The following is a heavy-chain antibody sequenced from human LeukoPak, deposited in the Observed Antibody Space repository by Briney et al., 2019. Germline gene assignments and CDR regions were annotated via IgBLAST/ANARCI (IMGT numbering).Heavy chain of an antibody. D-gene: IGHD4-11*01. V-gene: IGHV5-51*01. Sequence: GESLKISCECSGYNFNIYWIGWVRQMPGKGLEWMGIIYPDDSDARYSPSLQGQVTISVDTSLSTAYLQWSSLRASDTAMYYCARAHDYNNPHFDFWGQSTLVTVSS. CDR3: ARAHDYNNPHFDF. CDR1: GYNFNIYW. J-gene: IGHJ4*02. CDR2: IYPDDSDA.